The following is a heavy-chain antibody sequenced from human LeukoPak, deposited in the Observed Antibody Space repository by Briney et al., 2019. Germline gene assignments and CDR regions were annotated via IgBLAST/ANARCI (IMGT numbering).Heavy chain of an antibody. D-gene: IGHD6-6*01. V-gene: IGHV3-23*01. CDR2: ISGSGDST. J-gene: IGHJ6*02. Sequence: TGGSLRLSCGASSFTFSNYPMRWVRRAPGKGLEWVSAISGSGDSTYYADSVKGRFTITRDNSKSTMYLQMNSLRAEDTAVYYCASHHGGSGSSGLGYYFYGMDVWGQGTTVTVSS. CDR1: SFTFSNYP. CDR3: ASHHGGSGSSGLGYYFYGMDV.